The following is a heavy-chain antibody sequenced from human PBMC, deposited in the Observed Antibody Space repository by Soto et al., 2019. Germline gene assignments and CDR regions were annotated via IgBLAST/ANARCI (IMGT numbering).Heavy chain of an antibody. D-gene: IGHD5-12*01. CDR2: IYYSGST. J-gene: IGHJ5*02. CDR1: GGSISSSSYY. V-gene: IGHV4-39*02. CDR3: ARDQEYSGQRTFDP. Sequence: PSESLSLTCTVSGGSISSSSYYWGWIRQPPGKGLEWIGSIYYSGSTYYNPSLKSRVTISVDTSKNQFSLKLTSVTAADTAVYYCARDQEYSGQRTFDPWGQGTLVTVSS.